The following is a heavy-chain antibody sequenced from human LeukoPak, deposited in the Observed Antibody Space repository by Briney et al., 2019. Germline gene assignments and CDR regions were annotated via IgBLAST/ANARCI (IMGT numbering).Heavy chain of an antibody. J-gene: IGHJ4*02. CDR1: GGSISSYY. V-gene: IGHV4-59*01. CDR3: AREPYYYGSGRGFDH. D-gene: IGHD3-10*01. Sequence: SETLSLTCTVSGGSISSYYWSWIRQPPGKGLEWIGYIYYSGSTNYNPSLKSRVTISVDTSKNQFSLKLSSVTAADTAVYYCAREPYYYGSGRGFDHWGQGTLVTVSS. CDR2: IYYSGST.